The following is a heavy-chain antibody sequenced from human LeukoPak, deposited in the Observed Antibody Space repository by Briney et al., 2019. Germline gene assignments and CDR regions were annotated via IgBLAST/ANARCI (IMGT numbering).Heavy chain of an antibody. CDR1: GGSFSGYY. D-gene: IGHD3-22*01. Sequence: SETLSLTCAVYGGSFSGYYWSWIRQPPGKGLEWIGEINHSGSTNCNPSLKSRVTISVDTSKNQFSLKLSSVTAADTAVYYCARAGDYYDSSGYYMLDYWGQGTLVTVSS. CDR3: ARAGDYYDSSGYYMLDY. J-gene: IGHJ4*02. V-gene: IGHV4-34*01. CDR2: INHSGST.